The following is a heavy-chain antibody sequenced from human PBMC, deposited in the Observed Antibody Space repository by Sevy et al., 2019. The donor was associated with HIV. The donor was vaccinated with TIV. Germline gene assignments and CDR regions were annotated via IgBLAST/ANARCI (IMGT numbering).Heavy chain of an antibody. CDR2: IIPILGTV. D-gene: IGHD6-19*01. CDR1: GGTFSSYG. CDR3: ARGGGNGWYYFDY. J-gene: IGHJ4*02. V-gene: IGHV1-69*13. Sequence: ASVKVSCKASGGTFSSYGISWVRQAPGQGLEWMGGIIPILGTVNYAQKFQGRVTITADESTKTAYMELSGLRSEETAVYYCARGGGNGWYYFDYWGQETLVTVSS.